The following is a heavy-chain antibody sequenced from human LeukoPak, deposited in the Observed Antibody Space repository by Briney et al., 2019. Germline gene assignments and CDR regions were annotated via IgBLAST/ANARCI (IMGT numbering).Heavy chain of an antibody. D-gene: IGHD3-16*02. V-gene: IGHV3-21*01. CDR1: GFTFSSYS. Sequence: GSLRLSCAASGFTFSSYSMNWVRQAPGNGLEWVSSISSSSSYIYYADSVKGRFTISRDNAKNSLYLQMNSLRAEDTAVYYCAREGDYDYVWGSYRPPTTRAFDIWGQGTMVTVSS. CDR2: ISSSSSYI. J-gene: IGHJ3*02. CDR3: AREGDYDYVWGSYRPPTTRAFDI.